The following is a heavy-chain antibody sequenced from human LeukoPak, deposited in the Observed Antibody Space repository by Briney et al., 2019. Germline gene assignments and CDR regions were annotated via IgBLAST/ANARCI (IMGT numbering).Heavy chain of an antibody. CDR2: IIPIFGTA. J-gene: IGHJ4*02. Sequence: ASVKVSCKASGGTFSSYAISWVRQAPGQGLEWMGGIIPIFGTANYAQKFQGRVTMTRNTSISTAYMELSSLRSEDTAVYYCARGVWFGELLNNWGQGTLVTVSS. CDR3: ARGVWFGELLNN. CDR1: GGTFSSYA. V-gene: IGHV1-69*05. D-gene: IGHD3-10*01.